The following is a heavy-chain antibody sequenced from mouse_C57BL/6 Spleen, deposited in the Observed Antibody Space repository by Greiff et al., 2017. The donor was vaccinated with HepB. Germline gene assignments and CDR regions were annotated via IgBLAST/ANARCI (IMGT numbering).Heavy chain of an antibody. CDR2: ISSGGSYT. V-gene: IGHV5-6*01. J-gene: IGHJ2*01. CDR3: ARHEGTTVVHYFDY. CDR1: GFTFSSYG. Sequence: EVHLVESGGDLVKPGGSLKLPCAASGFTFSSYGMPWFRQTPDKRLEWVATISSGGSYTYYPDSVKGRFTISRDNAKNTLYLQMSSLKSEDTAMYYCARHEGTTVVHYFDYWGQGTTLTVSS. D-gene: IGHD1-1*01.